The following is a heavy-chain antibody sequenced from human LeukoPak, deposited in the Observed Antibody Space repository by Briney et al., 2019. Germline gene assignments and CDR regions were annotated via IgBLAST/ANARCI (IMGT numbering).Heavy chain of an antibody. V-gene: IGHV1-2*02. CDR2: INPNSGGT. CDR1: GYTFTGYY. J-gene: IGHJ4*02. CDR3: ARVNSGSYYPDY. D-gene: IGHD1-26*01. Sequence: ASVKVSCKASGYTFTGYYMHWVRQAPGQGLEWMGWINPNSGGTNYAQKFQGRATMTRDTSISTAYMELSRLRSDDTAVYYCARVNSGSYYPDYWGQGTLVTVSS.